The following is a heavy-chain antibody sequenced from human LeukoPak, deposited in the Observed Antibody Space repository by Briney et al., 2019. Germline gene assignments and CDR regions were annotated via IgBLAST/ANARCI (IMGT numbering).Heavy chain of an antibody. CDR1: GGSFSGYY. CDR2: INHSGST. J-gene: IGHJ4*02. Sequence: SETLSLNCAVYGGSFSGYYWSWVRQPPGKGLEWIGEINHSGSTNYNTSLKSRVTISVDTSKKQFSLKTSSVTAADTAVYYCASGYGGNSWANYWGQGTLVTVSS. V-gene: IGHV4-34*01. D-gene: IGHD4-23*01. CDR3: ASGYGGNSWANY.